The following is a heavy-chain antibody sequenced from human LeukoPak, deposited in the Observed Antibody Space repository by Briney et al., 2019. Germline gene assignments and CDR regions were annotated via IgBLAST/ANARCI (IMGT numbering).Heavy chain of an antibody. CDR2: LSGSGSVT. CDR3: AKGGRAYSSSWDYFDS. V-gene: IGHV3-23*01. Sequence: GGSLRLSCAASGFTFNNYAMTWVRQAPGKGLVWVSVLSGSGSVTYYADSVKGRFTISRDNSKNTLYLQMHSLRDEDTAIYYCAKGGRAYSSSWDYFDSWGRGTLVTVSS. D-gene: IGHD6-13*01. J-gene: IGHJ4*02. CDR1: GFTFNNYA.